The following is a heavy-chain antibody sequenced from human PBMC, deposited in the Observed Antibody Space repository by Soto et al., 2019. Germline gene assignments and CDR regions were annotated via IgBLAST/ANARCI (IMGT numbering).Heavy chain of an antibody. Sequence: SVNGYWKACGYTFTSYGISWVRQAPGQGFECLGWINPNSGNTGYAQKFQGRVTMTRDTSTSTAYMELSSLRSDHTAVYYSARGITYGDS. D-gene: IGHD3-16*01. CDR3: ARGITYGDS. V-gene: IGHV1-8*01. CDR1: GYTFTSYG. J-gene: IGHJ5*01. CDR2: INPNSGNT.